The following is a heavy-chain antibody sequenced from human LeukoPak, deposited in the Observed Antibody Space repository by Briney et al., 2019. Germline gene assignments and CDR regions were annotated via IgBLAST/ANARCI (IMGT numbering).Heavy chain of an antibody. CDR1: GGTFSSYA. CDR3: QAGSEGIFDY. D-gene: IGHD6-13*01. CDR2: IIPIFGTA. J-gene: IGHJ4*02. V-gene: IGHV1-69*05. Sequence: ASVKVSCKASGGTFSSYAISWVRQAPGQGLEWMGGIIPIFGTANYAQKFQGRVTITTDESTSTAYMELSSLRSEDTAVYYCQAGSEGIFDYWGQGTLVTVSS.